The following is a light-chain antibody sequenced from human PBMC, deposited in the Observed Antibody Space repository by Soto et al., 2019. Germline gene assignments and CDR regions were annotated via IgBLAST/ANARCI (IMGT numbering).Light chain of an antibody. CDR1: SSNIGTYT. J-gene: IGLJ3*02. V-gene: IGLV1-44*01. Sequence: QSVLTQPPSVSGTPGQRVTISCSGGSSNIGTYTVNWYQQLPETAPKLLIYTDDQRPSGVLDGFAGSKSGTSASLAISGLQSDYEADYTCASWNYSLNAGVLGGGTQLTV. CDR2: TDD. CDR3: ASWNYSLNAGV.